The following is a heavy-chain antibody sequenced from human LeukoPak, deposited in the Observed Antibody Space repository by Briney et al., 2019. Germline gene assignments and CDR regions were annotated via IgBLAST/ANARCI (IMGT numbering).Heavy chain of an antibody. J-gene: IGHJ3*02. CDR1: GFTFSDYY. Sequence: GGSLRLSCAASGFTFSDYYMSWIRQAPGKGLEWISYISSPATVFYAGSVKGRFIISRDNAKNSLYLQMNSLRAEDTAVYYCARWGSELPDDAFDIWGQGTMVTVSS. D-gene: IGHD6-25*01. V-gene: IGHV3-69-1*01. CDR3: ARWGSELPDDAFDI. CDR2: ISSPATV.